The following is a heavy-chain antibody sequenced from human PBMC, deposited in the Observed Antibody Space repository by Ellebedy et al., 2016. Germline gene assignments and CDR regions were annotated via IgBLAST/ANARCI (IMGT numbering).Heavy chain of an antibody. CDR2: ISGNGDKR. J-gene: IGHJ4*02. V-gene: IGHV3-23*01. CDR1: GFTYIYVY. CDR3: RQGHYADY. Sequence: GESLKISXAASGFTYIYVYMNWVRRAPGKGLEWVAIISGNGDKRDFADSVQGRFTISRDNFRNTLHLQMSNLRGEDTAMYYCRQGHYADYWGQGTLVTVSS.